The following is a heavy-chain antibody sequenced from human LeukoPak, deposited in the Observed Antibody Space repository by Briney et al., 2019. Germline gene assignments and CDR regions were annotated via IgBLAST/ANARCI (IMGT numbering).Heavy chain of an antibody. V-gene: IGHV1-69*06. Sequence: SVKVSCKASGCTFSSYAISWVRQAPGQGLEWMGGVIPIFGTANYAQKFQGRVTITADKSTSTAYMELSSLRSEDTAVYYCASEVRFGGAFDIWGQGTMVTVSS. CDR3: ASEVRFGGAFDI. D-gene: IGHD4-23*01. CDR1: GCTFSSYA. J-gene: IGHJ3*02. CDR2: VIPIFGTA.